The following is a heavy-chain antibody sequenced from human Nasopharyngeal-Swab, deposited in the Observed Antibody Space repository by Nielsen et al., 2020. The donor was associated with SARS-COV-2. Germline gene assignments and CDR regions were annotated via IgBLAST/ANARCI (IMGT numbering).Heavy chain of an antibody. V-gene: IGHV3-9*01. Sequence: GGSLRLSCAASGFTFDDYAMHWVRPAPGKGLERVSGISWNSGSIGYADSVKGRFTISRDNAKNSLYLQMNSLRAEDTALYYCAKDATENSYYDILTGNYFDYWGQGTLVTVSS. CDR3: AKDATENSYYDILTGNYFDY. CDR1: GFTFDDYA. D-gene: IGHD3-9*01. CDR2: ISWNSGSI. J-gene: IGHJ4*02.